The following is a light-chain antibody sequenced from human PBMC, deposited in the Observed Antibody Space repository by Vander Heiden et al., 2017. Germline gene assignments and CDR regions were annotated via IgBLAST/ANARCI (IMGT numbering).Light chain of an antibody. CDR2: DAS. Sequence: LFPPSPPSLSLSPGERATLSCRASQRVSGNYLAWYQHKPGQAPRLLIYDASTRATGIPDRFSGSGSGTDLTVTITRMEPEDFGVYYCQQYGSSPPGGTCGPGTKVDIK. CDR3: QQYGSSPPGGT. V-gene: IGKV3-20*01. J-gene: IGKJ3*01. CDR1: QRVSGNY.